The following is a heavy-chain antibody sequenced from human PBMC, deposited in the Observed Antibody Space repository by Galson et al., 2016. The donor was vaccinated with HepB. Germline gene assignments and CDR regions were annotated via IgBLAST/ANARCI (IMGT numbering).Heavy chain of an antibody. CDR3: ARDAIVGAPS. Sequence: SLRLSCAASGFTVSSNYMSWVRQAPGKGLEWVSVIYSGGGTSYADSVKGRFMISRDNSKNTVYLQMNTLRVEDTAVYYCARDAIVGAPSWGQGTLVTVSS. J-gene: IGHJ4*02. V-gene: IGHV3-53*05. CDR1: GFTVSSNY. D-gene: IGHD1-26*01. CDR2: IYSGGGT.